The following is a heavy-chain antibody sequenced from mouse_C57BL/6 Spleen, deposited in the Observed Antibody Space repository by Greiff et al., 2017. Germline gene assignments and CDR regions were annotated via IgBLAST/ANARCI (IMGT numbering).Heavy chain of an antibody. CDR3: SRSGGNYFDYDLED. D-gene: IGHD2-1*01. Sequence: VQLVETGGGLVRPGTSLKLSCVTSGFTFSNYTMHWLRQPPGKRLEWIAVITFRSGNYGANYEESVKGRFAISRDDSKSSVYLEMTRLRDEDTATYYCSRSGGNYFDYDLEDRGKGASVT. CDR1: GFTFSNYT. J-gene: IGHJ4*01. CDR2: ITFRSGNYGA. V-gene: IGHV13-2*01.